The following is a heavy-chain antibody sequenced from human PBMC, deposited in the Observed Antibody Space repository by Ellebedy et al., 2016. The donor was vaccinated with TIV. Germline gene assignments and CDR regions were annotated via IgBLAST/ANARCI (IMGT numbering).Heavy chain of an antibody. CDR3: ASAPGGFWFDP. V-gene: IGHV4-39*07. CDR2: IYHSGST. D-gene: IGHD3-16*01. Sequence: MPSETLSLTCTVSGGSIKSDPYYWGWIRQPPGKGLEWIRSIYHSGSTYYNPSLKSRVTISVDTSKNQFSLKLSSVTAADTAVYYCASAPGGFWFDPWGQGTLVTVSS. CDR1: GGSIKSDPYY. J-gene: IGHJ5*02.